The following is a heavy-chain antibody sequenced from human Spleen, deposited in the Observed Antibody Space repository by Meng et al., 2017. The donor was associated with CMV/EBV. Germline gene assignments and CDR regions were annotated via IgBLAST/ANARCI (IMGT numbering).Heavy chain of an antibody. D-gene: IGHD2-2*01. CDR1: GGTFTSYY. J-gene: IGHJ3*02. CDR3: ARAKDIVVVPAAKYEGCAFDI. Sequence: ASVKVSCKASGGTFTSYYMHWVRQAPGQGLEWMGIINPSGGSTSYAQKFQGRVTMTRDTSTSTVYMELSSLRSEDTAVYYCARAKDIVVVPAAKYEGCAFDIWGQGTMVTVSS. V-gene: IGHV1-46*01. CDR2: INPSGGST.